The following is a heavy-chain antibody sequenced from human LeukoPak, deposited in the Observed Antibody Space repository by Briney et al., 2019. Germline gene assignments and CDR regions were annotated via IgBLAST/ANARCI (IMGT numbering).Heavy chain of an antibody. V-gene: IGHV1-46*01. CDR1: GYTFPSYF. CDR3: ARTAARRFDY. J-gene: IGHJ4*02. D-gene: IGHD6-6*01. Sequence: ASVKVSCKASGYTFPSYFMHRVRQAPGQGLEWMGIINPTGGSTTYAQRFQGRVTMTRDTSTSTVYMELSSLRSDDTAVYYCARTAARRFDYWGQGTLVTVSS. CDR2: INPTGGST.